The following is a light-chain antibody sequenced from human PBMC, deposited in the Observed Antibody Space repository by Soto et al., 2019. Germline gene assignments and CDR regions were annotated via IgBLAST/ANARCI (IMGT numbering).Light chain of an antibody. CDR3: SSYTSSSTVV. CDR2: DVS. J-gene: IGLJ2*01. V-gene: IGLV2-14*01. CDR1: SSDVGGYNY. Sequence: QSALTQPASVSGSPGQSITISCTGTSSDVGGYNYVSWYQQHPGKAPKLMIYDVSNRPSGVSNRFSGSKSGNMASLTISGLQAEDEADYYCSSYTSSSTVVFGGGTMLTVL.